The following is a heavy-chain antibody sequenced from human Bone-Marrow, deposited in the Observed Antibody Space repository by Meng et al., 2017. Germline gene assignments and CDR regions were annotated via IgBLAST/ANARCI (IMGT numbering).Heavy chain of an antibody. Sequence: GESLKISCAASGFTFDDYGMSWVRQAPGKGLEWVSGINWNGGSTGYADSVKGRFTISRDNSKNTLYLQMNSLRAEDTAVYYCARAYYDSSGYTDAFDIWGQGTMVTVSS. D-gene: IGHD3-22*01. CDR2: INWNGGST. J-gene: IGHJ3*02. V-gene: IGHV3-20*04. CDR3: ARAYYDSSGYTDAFDI. CDR1: GFTFDDYG.